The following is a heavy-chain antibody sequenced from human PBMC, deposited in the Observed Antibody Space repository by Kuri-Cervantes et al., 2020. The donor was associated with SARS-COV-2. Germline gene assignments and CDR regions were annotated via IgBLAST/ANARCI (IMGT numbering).Heavy chain of an antibody. CDR1: GFTFSSYW. Sequence: GESLKISCAASGFTFSSYWMHWVRQAPGKGLAWVSRINSDGSSTSNADSVKGRFTISRDNAKNTLYLQMNSLRAEDTAVYYCARDPDSSGWYAGDAFDIWGQGTMVTVSS. D-gene: IGHD6-19*01. CDR2: INSDGSST. J-gene: IGHJ3*02. CDR3: ARDPDSSGWYAGDAFDI. V-gene: IGHV3-74*01.